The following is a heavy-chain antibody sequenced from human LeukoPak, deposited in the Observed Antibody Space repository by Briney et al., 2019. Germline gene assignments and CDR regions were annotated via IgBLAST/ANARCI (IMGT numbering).Heavy chain of an antibody. CDR1: GFTFSNYA. CDR2: ISGSGSST. D-gene: IGHD1-26*01. CDR3: ANSGFGVGATIDY. V-gene: IGHV3-23*01. Sequence: GGSLRLSCAASGFTFSNYAMSWVRQAPGKGLEWVSGISGSGSSTYYADSVKGRFTISRDNSKNTLYLQMNSLRAEDTAVYYCANSGFGVGATIDYWGQGTLVTVSS. J-gene: IGHJ4*02.